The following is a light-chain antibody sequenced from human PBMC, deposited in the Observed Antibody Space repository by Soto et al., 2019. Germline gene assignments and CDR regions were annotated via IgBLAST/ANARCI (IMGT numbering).Light chain of an antibody. Sequence: EIVLTQSPATLSLSPGERATLSCRASQSVSSYLAWYQQKPGQAPRLLIYDASNRATGIPARFSGSGSGTEFTLTISSLEPEDFAVYYCQQRSNWPIFTFGPGTKVDIX. V-gene: IGKV3-11*01. CDR1: QSVSSY. CDR3: QQRSNWPIFT. CDR2: DAS. J-gene: IGKJ3*01.